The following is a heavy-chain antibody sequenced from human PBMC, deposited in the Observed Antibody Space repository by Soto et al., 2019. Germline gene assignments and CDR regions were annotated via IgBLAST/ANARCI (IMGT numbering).Heavy chain of an antibody. CDR3: ARLQGTMVRGVLYYYYYGMDV. CDR1: GGSISSSSYY. J-gene: IGHJ6*02. V-gene: IGHV4-39*01. Sequence: SETLSLTCTVSGGSISSSSYYWGWTRQPPGKGLEWIGSIYYSGSTYYNPSLKSRVTISVDTSKNQFSLKLSSVTAADTAVYYCARLQGTMVRGVLYYYYYGMDVWGQGTTVTVSS. CDR2: IYYSGST. D-gene: IGHD3-10*01.